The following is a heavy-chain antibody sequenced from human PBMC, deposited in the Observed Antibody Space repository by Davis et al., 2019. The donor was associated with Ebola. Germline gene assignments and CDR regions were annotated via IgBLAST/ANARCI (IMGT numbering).Heavy chain of an antibody. Sequence: ASVKVSCKASGYTFTSYGISWVRQAPGQGLEWMGWISAYNGNTNYAQKFQGRVTMTRDTSTSTVYMELSSLRSEDTAVYYCARPSREEWFGELPFDYWGQGTLVTVSS. CDR2: ISAYNGNT. CDR1: GYTFTSYG. CDR3: ARPSREEWFGELPFDY. J-gene: IGHJ4*02. D-gene: IGHD3-10*01. V-gene: IGHV1-18*01.